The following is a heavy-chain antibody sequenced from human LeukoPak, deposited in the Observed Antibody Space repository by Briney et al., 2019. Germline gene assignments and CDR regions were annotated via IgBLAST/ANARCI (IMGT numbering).Heavy chain of an antibody. CDR3: ARDEQEDYYYYYGMDV. J-gene: IGHJ6*02. CDR1: GFTFSSYE. V-gene: IGHV3-48*03. Sequence: GGSLRLSCAASGFTFSSYEMNWVRQAPGKGLEWVSYISSSGSTIYYVDSVKGRSTISRDNAKNSLYLQMNSLRAEDTAVYYCARDEQEDYYYYYGMDVWGQGTTVTVSS. D-gene: IGHD1/OR15-1a*01. CDR2: ISSSGSTI.